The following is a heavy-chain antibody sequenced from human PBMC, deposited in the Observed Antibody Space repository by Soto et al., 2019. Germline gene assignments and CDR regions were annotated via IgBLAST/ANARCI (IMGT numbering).Heavy chain of an antibody. D-gene: IGHD4-17*01. CDR1: GFTFSSYG. CDR3: AKDWNRDYGFLLYYGMDV. Sequence: QVQLVESGGGVVQPGRSLRLSCAASGFTFSSYGMHWVRQAPGKGLEWVAVISYDGSNKYYADSVKGRFTISRDNSKNTLYLQMNSLRAKDTAVYYCAKDWNRDYGFLLYYGMDVWGQGTTVTVSS. V-gene: IGHV3-30*18. J-gene: IGHJ6*02. CDR2: ISYDGSNK.